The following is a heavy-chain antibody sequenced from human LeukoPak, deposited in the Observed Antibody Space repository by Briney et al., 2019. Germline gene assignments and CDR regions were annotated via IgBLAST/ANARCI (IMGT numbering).Heavy chain of an antibody. Sequence: PGGSLRLSCAASRFTFSDYYMSWIRQAPGKGLEWSSYISSGSPYTRYADSVKGRFTISRDNAKNSLSLQMNSLRAEDTALYYCARVRGSYSVDYWGQGTLVTVSS. CDR1: RFTFSDYY. J-gene: IGHJ4*02. CDR3: ARVRGSYSVDY. D-gene: IGHD1-26*01. V-gene: IGHV3-11*03. CDR2: ISSGSPYT.